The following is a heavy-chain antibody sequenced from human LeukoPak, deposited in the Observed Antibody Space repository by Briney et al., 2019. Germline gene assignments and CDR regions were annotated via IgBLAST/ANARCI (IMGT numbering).Heavy chain of an antibody. Sequence: ASVKVSCKASGYTFTSYYMHWVRQAPGQGLECMGIINPSGGSTSYAQKFHGRVTMTRDTSTSTVYMELSSLRSEDTAVYYCARPPYGANSLYYFDYWGQGTLVTVSS. CDR3: ARPPYGANSLYYFDY. D-gene: IGHD4-23*01. V-gene: IGHV1-46*01. CDR2: INPSGGST. J-gene: IGHJ4*02. CDR1: GYTFTSYY.